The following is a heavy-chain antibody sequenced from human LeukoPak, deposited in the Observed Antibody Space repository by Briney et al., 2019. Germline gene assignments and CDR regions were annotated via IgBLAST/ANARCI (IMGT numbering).Heavy chain of an antibody. D-gene: IGHD6-13*01. Sequence: PGGSLRLSCAASGFSFSKYAMHWVSQAPGKGLQWVAVISYDGSHKDYADSVKGRFTISRDNSKNTLYLQMNSLRAEDTAVYYCARDNKVSSSWGQGTLVTVSS. J-gene: IGHJ4*02. V-gene: IGHV3-30*14. CDR1: GFSFSKYA. CDR3: ARDNKVSSS. CDR2: ISYDGSHK.